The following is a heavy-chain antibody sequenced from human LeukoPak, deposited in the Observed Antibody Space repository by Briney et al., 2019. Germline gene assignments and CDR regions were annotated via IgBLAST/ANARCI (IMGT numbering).Heavy chain of an antibody. Sequence: ASVKVSCKASGHTFTSYGISWVRQAPGQGLEWMGWISAYNGNTNYAQKLQGRVTMTTDTSASTAYMELRSLRSDDTAVYYCARGLTVVVPAAIPVDYYYYMDVWGKGTTVTVSS. CDR3: ARGLTVVVPAAIPVDYYYYMDV. CDR2: ISAYNGNT. CDR1: GHTFTSYG. V-gene: IGHV1-18*01. D-gene: IGHD2-2*02. J-gene: IGHJ6*03.